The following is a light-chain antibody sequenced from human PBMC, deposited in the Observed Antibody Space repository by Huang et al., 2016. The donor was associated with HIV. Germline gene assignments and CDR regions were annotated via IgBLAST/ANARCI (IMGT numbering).Light chain of an antibody. V-gene: IGKV3-15*01. CDR3: QQYNNWPPLT. J-gene: IGKJ4*01. CDR1: HSVSSN. Sequence: EIMMTQSPTTLSVSPGDRVTLSCRASHSVSSNLAWYQHKPGRAPRLLIYGASARATGIPSIFSGSGSGTDFTLTISSLQSEDFALYYCQQYNNWPPLTFGGGTKVEIK. CDR2: GAS.